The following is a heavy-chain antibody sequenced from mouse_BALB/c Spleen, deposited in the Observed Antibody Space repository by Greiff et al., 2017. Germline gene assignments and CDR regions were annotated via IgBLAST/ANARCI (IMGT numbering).Heavy chain of an antibody. CDR1: GFTFSNYW. CDR3: TRNYLYFDY. V-gene: IGHV6-6*02. D-gene: IGHD1-1*01. J-gene: IGHJ2*01. Sequence: EVMLVESGGGLVQPGGSMKLSCVASGFTFSNYWMNWVRQSPEKGLEWVAEIRLKSNNYATHYAESVKGRFTISRDDSKSSVYLQMNNLRAEDTGIYYCTRNYLYFDYWGQGTTLTVSS. CDR2: IRLKSNNYAT.